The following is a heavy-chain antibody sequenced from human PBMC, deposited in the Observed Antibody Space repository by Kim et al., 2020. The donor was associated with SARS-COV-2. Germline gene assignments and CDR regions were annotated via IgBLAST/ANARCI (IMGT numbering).Heavy chain of an antibody. J-gene: IGHJ4*02. CDR2: ISYDGSNK. CDR3: ARELQDLSIAAAVRAFDY. D-gene: IGHD6-13*01. Sequence: GGSLRLSCAASGFTFSSYAMHWVRQAPGKGLEWVAVISYDGSNKYYADSVKGRFTISRDNSKNTLYLQMNSLRAEDTAVYYCARELQDLSIAAAVRAFDYWGQGTLVTVSS. V-gene: IGHV3-30*04. CDR1: GFTFSSYA.